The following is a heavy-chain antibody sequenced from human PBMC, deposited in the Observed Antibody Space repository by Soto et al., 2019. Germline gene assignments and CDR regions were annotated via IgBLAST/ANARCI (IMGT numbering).Heavy chain of an antibody. CDR3: ERDERDGSYYYGMEV. J-gene: IGHJ6*02. CDR1: GGSISSGGYS. CDR2: IYHSGST. V-gene: IGHV4-30-2*01. D-gene: IGHD1-1*01. Sequence: SETLSLTCAVFGGSISSGGYSWSWIRQPPGKGLEWIGYIYHSGSTYYNPSLKSRVTISVDTSKNQFSLKLSSVTAADTAVYYCERDERDGSYYYGMEVWGQGTTVTVSS.